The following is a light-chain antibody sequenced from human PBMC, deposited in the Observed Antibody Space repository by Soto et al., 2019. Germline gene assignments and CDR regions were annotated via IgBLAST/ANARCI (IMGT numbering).Light chain of an antibody. CDR2: GAS. Sequence: EIVMTQSPATLSVSPGERATLSCRASQSVASDLAWYQHKPGQAPRLLTHGASTRATGFPARFSGVGSRTEFTLTISSLQSEDFAVYYCQQYNKWPQTFGQGTRLEI. J-gene: IGKJ5*01. CDR3: QQYNKWPQT. V-gene: IGKV3-15*01. CDR1: QSVASD.